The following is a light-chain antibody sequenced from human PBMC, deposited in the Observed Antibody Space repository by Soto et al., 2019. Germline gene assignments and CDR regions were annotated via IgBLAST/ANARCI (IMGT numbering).Light chain of an antibody. J-gene: IGLJ2*01. CDR2: DVS. CDR3: SSYTTSSTLV. V-gene: IGLV2-14*01. CDR1: SSDVGGYNS. Sequence: QSALTQPASVSGSPGQSITISCAGTSSDVGGYNSVSWYQQHPGKAPKLTIYDVSNRPSGVSDRFSGSKSGNTASLTISGLQAEDEADYYCSSYTTSSTLVFGGGTKLTVL.